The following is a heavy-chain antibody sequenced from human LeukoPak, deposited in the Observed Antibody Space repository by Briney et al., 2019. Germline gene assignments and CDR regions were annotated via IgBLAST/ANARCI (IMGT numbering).Heavy chain of an antibody. Sequence: PSETLSLTCAVYGGSFSGYYWSWIRQPPGKGLEWIGEINHSGSSNHNPSLKSRVTISVDTSKNQFSLKLSSVTAADTAVYYCARRGRSCSGGSCSNWFDPWGQGTLVTVSS. CDR1: GGSFSGYY. CDR2: INHSGSS. CDR3: ARRGRSCSGGSCSNWFDP. D-gene: IGHD2-15*01. J-gene: IGHJ5*02. V-gene: IGHV4-34*01.